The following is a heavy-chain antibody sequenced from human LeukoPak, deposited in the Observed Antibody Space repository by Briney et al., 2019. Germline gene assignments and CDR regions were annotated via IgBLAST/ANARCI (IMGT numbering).Heavy chain of an antibody. CDR2: INHSGST. Sequence: PSETLSLTCAVSGGSFSGDYWSWIRQPPGKGLEWIGEINHSGSTNYNPSLKSRVTISVDTSKNQFSLKLSSVTAADTAVYYCARGGVYYYGSGSYRLLAYWGQGTLVTVSS. CDR1: GGSFSGDY. CDR3: ARGGVYYYGSGSYRLLAY. J-gene: IGHJ4*02. D-gene: IGHD3-10*01. V-gene: IGHV4-34*01.